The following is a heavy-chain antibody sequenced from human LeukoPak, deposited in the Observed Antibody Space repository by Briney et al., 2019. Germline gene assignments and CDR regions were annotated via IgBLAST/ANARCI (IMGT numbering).Heavy chain of an antibody. V-gene: IGHV4-39*07. D-gene: IGHD4-17*01. CDR2: VYYTGVT. CDR1: GGYIITSGHS. CDR3: ARERSSSGCHNWFDP. Sequence: SETLSLTCTVSGGYIITSGHSWGWIRQPPGKGLEWIGSVYYTGVTSTNPSFRSRMSISVDTSKNQFSLNLTSVTAADAAVYYCARERSSSGCHNWFDPWGQGTLVTVSS. J-gene: IGHJ5*02.